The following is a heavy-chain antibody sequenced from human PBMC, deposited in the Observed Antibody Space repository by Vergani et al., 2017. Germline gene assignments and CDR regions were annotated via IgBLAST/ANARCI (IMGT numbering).Heavy chain of an antibody. V-gene: IGHV5-51*03. CDR3: ATALDSWNYLPGYFDY. CDR2: IYPGDSDT. J-gene: IGHJ4*02. CDR1: GYSFTSYW. Sequence: EVQLVQSGAEVKKPGESLKISCKGSGYSFTSYWIGWVRQMPGKGLEWMGIIYPGDSDTRYSPSFQGQVNISADKSISTAYLQWSSLKASDTAMYYCATALDSWNYLPGYFDYWGEGTLVTVSS. D-gene: IGHD1-7*01.